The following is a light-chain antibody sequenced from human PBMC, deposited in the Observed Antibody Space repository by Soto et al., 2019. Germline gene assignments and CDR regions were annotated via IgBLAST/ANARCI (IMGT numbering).Light chain of an antibody. Sequence: EIVLTQSPGTLSLSPGERATLSCRASRSVGTFLAWYQQKPGQAPRLLIYDASNRATGIPARFSGSGSGADFTLTISSLEPEDFAVYYCQQRTSWPLTFGQGTRLEI. J-gene: IGKJ5*01. CDR2: DAS. CDR1: RSVGTF. CDR3: QQRTSWPLT. V-gene: IGKV3-11*01.